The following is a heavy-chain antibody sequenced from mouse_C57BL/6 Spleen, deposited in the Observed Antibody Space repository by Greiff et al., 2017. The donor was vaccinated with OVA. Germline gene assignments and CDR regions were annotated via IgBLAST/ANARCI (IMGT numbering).Heavy chain of an antibody. J-gene: IGHJ2*01. CDR2: ISDGGSYT. CDR1: GFTFSSYA. D-gene: IGHD3-2*02. CDR3: ARDRGGSSGYFDY. Sequence: EVKVVESGGGLVKPGGSLKLSCAASGFTFSSYAMSWVRQTPEKRLEWVATISDGGSYTYYPDNVKGRFTISRDNAKNNLYLQMSHLKSEDTAMYYCARDRGGSSGYFDYWGQGTTLTVSS. V-gene: IGHV5-4*01.